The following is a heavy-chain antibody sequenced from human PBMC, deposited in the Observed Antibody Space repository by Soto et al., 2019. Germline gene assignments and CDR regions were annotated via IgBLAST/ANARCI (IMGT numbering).Heavy chain of an antibody. Sequence: SETLSLTCAVYGGPFSGYYWSWIRQPPGKGLEWIGEINHSGSTNYNPSLKSRVTISVDTSKNQFSLKLSSVTAADTAVYYCARGPIIQGAWPLYGGKPRGMDVWGQGTTVTVSS. CDR2: INHSGST. CDR3: ARGPIIQGAWPLYGGKPRGMDV. J-gene: IGHJ6*02. V-gene: IGHV4-34*01. CDR1: GGPFSGYY. D-gene: IGHD2-15*01.